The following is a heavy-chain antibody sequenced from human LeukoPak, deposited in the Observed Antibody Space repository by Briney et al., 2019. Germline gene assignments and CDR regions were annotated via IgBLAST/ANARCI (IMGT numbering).Heavy chain of an antibody. CDR2: IYSGGST. CDR1: GFTVSSNY. V-gene: IGHV3-66*01. D-gene: IGHD3-22*01. J-gene: IGHJ3*02. CDR3: ARDKGYYDSSGVGAFDI. Sequence: QSGGSLRLSCAASGFTVSSNYMSWVRQAPGKGLEWVSVIYSGGSTYYADSVKGRFTISRDNSKNTLYLQMNSLRAEDTAVYYCARDKGYYDSSGVGAFDIWGQGTMVIVSS.